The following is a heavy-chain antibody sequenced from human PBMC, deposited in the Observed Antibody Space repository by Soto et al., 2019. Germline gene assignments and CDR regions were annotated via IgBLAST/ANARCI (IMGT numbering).Heavy chain of an antibody. Sequence: EVQLVESGGGLVKPGGSLRLSCAASGITFSTYSMGWVRQAPGKGLEWVSSISSTGSNIYYADSLKGRITISRDNAKKSLYLQMNNLRAEDTAVYYCARDGGLYHHDYWGQGTLVTVSS. V-gene: IGHV3-21*01. J-gene: IGHJ4*02. CDR2: ISSTGSNI. D-gene: IGHD3-16*01. CDR1: GITFSTYS. CDR3: ARDGGLYHHDY.